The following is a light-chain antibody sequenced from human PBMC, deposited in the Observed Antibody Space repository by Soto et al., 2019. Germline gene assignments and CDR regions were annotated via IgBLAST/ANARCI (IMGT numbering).Light chain of an antibody. CDR1: QSINNW. CDR2: KAS. V-gene: IGKV1-5*03. CDR3: QQYDSDYT. J-gene: IGKJ2*01. Sequence: DIQMTQSPSTLSASVGDRVTITCRASQSINNWLAWYQQKPGKAPNLLIYKASTLESGVPSRFSGSGSGTEFTLTISSLQPDDFATYYCQQYDSDYTFGQGTKLGIK.